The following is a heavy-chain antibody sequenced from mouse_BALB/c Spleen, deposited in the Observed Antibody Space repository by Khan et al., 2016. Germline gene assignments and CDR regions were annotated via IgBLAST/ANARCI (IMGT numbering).Heavy chain of an antibody. CDR1: GITFSTYD. Sequence: EVELVESGGDLVKPGGSLKLSCTASGITFSTYDMSWVRQTPDERLEWVATISGGGSYTYYPDSVKGRFTISRDNVKNTLFLQMSRLKSEDTAMYYCARLYSGPYVRDYWGQGTSVTVSS. J-gene: IGHJ4*01. D-gene: IGHD2-1*01. CDR3: ARLYSGPYVRDY. CDR2: ISGGGSYT. V-gene: IGHV5-6*01.